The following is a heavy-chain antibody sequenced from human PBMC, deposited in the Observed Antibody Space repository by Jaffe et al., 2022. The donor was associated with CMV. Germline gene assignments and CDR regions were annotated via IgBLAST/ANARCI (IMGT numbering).Heavy chain of an antibody. CDR3: TTVSGDYYGSGSYYNEGVDYYYYYMDV. CDR1: GFTFSNAW. J-gene: IGHJ6*03. Sequence: EVQLVESGGGLVKPGGSLRLSCAASGFTFSNAWMSWVRQAPGKGLEWVGRIKSKTDGGTTDYAAPVKGRFTISRDDSKNTLYLQMNSLKTEDTAVYYCTTVSGDYYGSGSYYNEGVDYYYYYMDVWGKGTTVTVSS. D-gene: IGHD3-10*01. CDR2: IKSKTDGGTT. V-gene: IGHV3-15*01.